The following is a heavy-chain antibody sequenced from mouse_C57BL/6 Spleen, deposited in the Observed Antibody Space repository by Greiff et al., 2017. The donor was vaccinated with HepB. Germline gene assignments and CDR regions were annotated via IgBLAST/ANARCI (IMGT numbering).Heavy chain of an antibody. D-gene: IGHD2-3*01. V-gene: IGHV6-3*01. Sequence: EVQLQQSGGGLVQPGGSMKLSCVASGFTFSNYWMNWVRQSPEKGLEWVAQIRLKSDNYATHYAESVKGRFTISRDDSKSSVYLQMNNLRAEDTGIYYCAGWGLLQGYYFDYWGQGTTLTVSS. CDR1: GFTFSNYW. CDR3: AGWGLLQGYYFDY. CDR2: IRLKSDNYAT. J-gene: IGHJ2*01.